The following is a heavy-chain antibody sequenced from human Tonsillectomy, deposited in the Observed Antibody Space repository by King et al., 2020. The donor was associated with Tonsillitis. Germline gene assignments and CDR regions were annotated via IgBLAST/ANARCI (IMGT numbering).Heavy chain of an antibody. CDR2: ISGSADNT. CDR1: GFTFSSYA. V-gene: IGHV3-23*04. Sequence: VQLVESGGGLVQPGGSLSLSCAASGFTFSSYAMTWVRQAPGKGLEWVSTISGSADNTYYADSVKGRFTISRDNSKNTLSLQMNSLRAEDTAVYYCAKLGYSSGWYGYFDYWGQGALVTVSS. D-gene: IGHD6-19*01. CDR3: AKLGYSSGWYGYFDY. J-gene: IGHJ4*02.